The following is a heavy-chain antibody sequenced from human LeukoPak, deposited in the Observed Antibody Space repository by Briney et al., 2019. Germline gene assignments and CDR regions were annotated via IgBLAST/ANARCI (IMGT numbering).Heavy chain of an antibody. J-gene: IGHJ6*03. D-gene: IGHD6-6*01. CDR2: IITISGTA. Sequence: SVKVSCKASGGTFSSYAISWVRQAPGQGLGWMGGIITISGTANYAQKFQGRVTITTDESTSTAYMELSSLRSEGTAVYYCARGSSIAARSYYYDMDVWGKGTTVTVSS. V-gene: IGHV1-69*05. CDR1: GGTFSSYA. CDR3: ARGSSIAARSYYYDMDV.